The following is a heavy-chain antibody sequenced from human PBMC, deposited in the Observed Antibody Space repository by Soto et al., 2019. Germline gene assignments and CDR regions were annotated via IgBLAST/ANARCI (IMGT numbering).Heavy chain of an antibody. Sequence: GGSLRLSXAASGFTFSNAWVSWVRQAPGKGLEWVGRIKSKTDGGTTDYAAPVKGRFTISRDDSKNTLYLQMNSLKTEDPAVYYCTTEVGATNGDYWGQGTLVTVSS. CDR1: GFTFSNAW. V-gene: IGHV3-15*01. CDR2: IKSKTDGGTT. CDR3: TTEVGATNGDY. D-gene: IGHD1-26*01. J-gene: IGHJ4*02.